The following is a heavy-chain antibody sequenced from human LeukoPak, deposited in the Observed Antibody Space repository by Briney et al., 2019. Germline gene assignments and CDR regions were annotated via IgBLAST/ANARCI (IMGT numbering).Heavy chain of an antibody. CDR1: GFTFSSYS. J-gene: IGHJ4*02. CDR3: ATGPVRRGDY. D-gene: IGHD3-10*01. CDR2: ISSSSSYI. V-gene: IGHV3-21*01. Sequence: GGSLRLSCAASGFTFSSYSMNWVRQAPGKGLEWVSSISSSSSYIYYADSVKGRFTISRDNAKNSLYPQMNSLRAEDTAVYYCATGPVRRGDYWGQGTLVTVSS.